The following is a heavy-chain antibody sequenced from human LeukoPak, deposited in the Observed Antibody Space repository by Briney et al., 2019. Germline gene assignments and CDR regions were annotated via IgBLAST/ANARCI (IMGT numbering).Heavy chain of an antibody. Sequence: GESLRLSCVASGFTLDTFAMSWVRLAPGKGLEWVSGIGNTETYYADSVKGRFTISRDNSKSTIYLHMNNLRAEDTALYYCARDGQAFNSNWDYFEYWGQGTPVTVSS. CDR3: ARDGQAFNSNWDYFEY. J-gene: IGHJ4*02. CDR1: GFTLDTFA. CDR2: IGNTET. D-gene: IGHD7-27*01. V-gene: IGHV3-23*01.